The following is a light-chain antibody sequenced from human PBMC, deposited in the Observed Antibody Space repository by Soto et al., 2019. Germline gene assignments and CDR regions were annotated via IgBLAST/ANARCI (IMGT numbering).Light chain of an antibody. CDR2: SNN. J-gene: IGLJ1*01. Sequence: QSVLTQPPSASGTHGQRVTISCSGSSSNIGSNSVNWYQQLPGAAPKLLIYSNNQRPSGVPDRFSGSKSGTSASLAISGLQSEDEADYYCAAWDDSLNGREVFGTGTKVTVL. CDR3: AAWDDSLNGREV. CDR1: SSNIGSNS. V-gene: IGLV1-44*01.